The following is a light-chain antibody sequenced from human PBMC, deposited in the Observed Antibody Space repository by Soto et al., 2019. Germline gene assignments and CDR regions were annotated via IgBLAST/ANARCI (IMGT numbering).Light chain of an antibody. J-gene: IGKJ4*01. Sequence: EIVLTQSPATLSLSPGERATLSCRASQSVSSYLAWYQQKPGQAPRLLIYGASTRATGIPATFSGSGSGTEFTLTISSLQSEDFAVYYCQQYNNWPPLTFGGGTKVDIK. CDR1: QSVSSY. CDR2: GAS. V-gene: IGKV3-15*01. CDR3: QQYNNWPPLT.